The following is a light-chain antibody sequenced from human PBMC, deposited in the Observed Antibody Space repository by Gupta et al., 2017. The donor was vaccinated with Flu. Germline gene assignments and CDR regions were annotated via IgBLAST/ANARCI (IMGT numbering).Light chain of an antibody. J-gene: IGKJ1*01. Sequence: VTLGQPASMSCRSDQSLVHNNGNTYLNWLQQRPGQPPRLLIYEISNRFSGVPDRFSASGAGTDFTLKISRVEAEDVGIYYCRQTKHFPRTFGQGTKVEIK. CDR3: RQTKHFPRT. CDR1: QSLVHNNGNTY. V-gene: IGKV2-24*01. CDR2: EIS.